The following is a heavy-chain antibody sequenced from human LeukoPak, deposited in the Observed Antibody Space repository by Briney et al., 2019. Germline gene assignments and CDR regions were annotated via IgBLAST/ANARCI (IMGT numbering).Heavy chain of an antibody. Sequence: GGSLRLSCAASGFTFDDYGMSWVRQAPGKGLEWVSGIDRNGDSTGYADSVEGRFTISRDNAKNSLYLQMNSLRAEDTAVYYCARGRRQLLLGLLDAFDIWGQGTMVTVSS. CDR2: IDRNGDST. D-gene: IGHD2-15*01. J-gene: IGHJ3*02. CDR3: ARGRRQLLLGLLDAFDI. V-gene: IGHV3-20*04. CDR1: GFTFDDYG.